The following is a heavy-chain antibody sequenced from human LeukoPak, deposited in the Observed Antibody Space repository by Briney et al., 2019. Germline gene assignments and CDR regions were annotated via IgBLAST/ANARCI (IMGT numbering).Heavy chain of an antibody. J-gene: IGHJ5*02. D-gene: IGHD2-15*01. V-gene: IGHV4-39*01. CDR2: IYDSGST. CDR1: GGSIRSSYYY. CDR3: ARGVVAATTGYNWFDP. Sequence: SETLSLTCTVSGGSIRSSYYYWGWIRQPPGKGLEWIGSIYDSGSTYYNPSLKSRVTISVDTSKNQFSLKLSSVTAADTAVYYCARGVVAATTGYNWFDPWGQGTLVTVSS.